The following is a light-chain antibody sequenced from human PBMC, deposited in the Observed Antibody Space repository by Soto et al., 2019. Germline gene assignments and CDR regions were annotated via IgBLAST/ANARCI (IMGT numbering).Light chain of an antibody. CDR2: GVS. V-gene: IGKV3-20*01. CDR1: QSVSSTY. J-gene: IGKJ1*01. Sequence: EIVLTQSPGTLSLSPGERATLSCRASQSVSSTYLAWYQQKPGQAPRLLIYGVSNRATGIPDRFSGSGSGTDFILAISRLEPEDFAVYYCQQYGDSPWTFGQGTKVEIK. CDR3: QQYGDSPWT.